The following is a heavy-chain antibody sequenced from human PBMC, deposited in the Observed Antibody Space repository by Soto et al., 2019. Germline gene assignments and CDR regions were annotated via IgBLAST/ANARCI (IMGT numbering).Heavy chain of an antibody. CDR3: ARDRLVGGSYHGMDV. J-gene: IGHJ6*01. CDR2: ISYDGSNK. Sequence: QVQLVESGGGVVQPGRSLRLSCAASGFTFSSYAMHWVRQAPGKGLEWVAVISYDGSNKYYADSVKGRFTISRDNSKNTLYLQMNSLRAEDTAVYYCARDRLVGGSYHGMDVW. D-gene: IGHD1-26*01. V-gene: IGHV3-30-3*01. CDR1: GFTFSSYA.